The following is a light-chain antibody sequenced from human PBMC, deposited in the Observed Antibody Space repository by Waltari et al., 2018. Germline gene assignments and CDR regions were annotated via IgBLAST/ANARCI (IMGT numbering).Light chain of an antibody. V-gene: IGLV1-44*01. CDR2: GDN. Sequence: QSALTQPPSASGTPGPRVTISCSGSLSNIASNIVNWYRQLPGTAPKLLIYGDNQRPSGVPDRFSGSKSGTSASLAISGLQSADEADYYCAGWDDSLNGPVFGGGTKLTVL. J-gene: IGLJ3*02. CDR1: LSNIASNI. CDR3: AGWDDSLNGPV.